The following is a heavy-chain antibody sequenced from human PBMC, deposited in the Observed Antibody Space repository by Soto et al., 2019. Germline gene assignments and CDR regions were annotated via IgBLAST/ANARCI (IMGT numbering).Heavy chain of an antibody. J-gene: IGHJ6*02. D-gene: IGHD6-13*01. CDR2: ISWNSGTI. CDR1: GFSFDDYA. Sequence: EVQLVESGGGLVQPGRSLRLSCAASGFSFDDYAMHWVRQAPGKGLEWVSGISWNSGTIYYADSLKGRFTISRDNAKNSLYLQMNSLRAEDTACYYCAKDMRGGSSSSRYFYGMDVWGQGTTVTVSS. CDR3: AKDMRGGSSSSRYFYGMDV. V-gene: IGHV3-9*01.